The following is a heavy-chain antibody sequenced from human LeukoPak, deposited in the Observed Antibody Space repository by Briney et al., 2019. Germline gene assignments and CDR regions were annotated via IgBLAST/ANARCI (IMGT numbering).Heavy chain of an antibody. V-gene: IGHV3-23*01. Sequence: GGSLRLSCAASGFTFNSYAMSWVRQAPGKGLEWVSTLSGSGGNTYYADSVKGRVTISRDNSKNTLYLQMNSLRAEDTAVYHCAKGSYYYDSADYFDYWGQGTLVTVSS. CDR2: LSGSGGNT. CDR1: GFTFNSYA. CDR3: AKGSYYYDSADYFDY. D-gene: IGHD3-22*01. J-gene: IGHJ4*02.